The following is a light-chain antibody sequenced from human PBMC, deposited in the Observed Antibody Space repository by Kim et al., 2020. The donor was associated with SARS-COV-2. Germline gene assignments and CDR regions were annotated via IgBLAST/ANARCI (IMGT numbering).Light chain of an antibody. Sequence: VSPGQTVSITCSGDKLGDKYACWYQQKPGQSPVLVIYQDSKRPSGIPERFSGSNSGNTATLTISGTQAMDEADYYCQAWDSSTAVFGTGTKVTVL. CDR3: QAWDSSTAV. CDR2: QDS. J-gene: IGLJ1*01. V-gene: IGLV3-1*01. CDR1: KLGDKY.